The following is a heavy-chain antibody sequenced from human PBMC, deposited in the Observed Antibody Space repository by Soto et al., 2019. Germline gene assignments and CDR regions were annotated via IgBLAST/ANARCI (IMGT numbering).Heavy chain of an antibody. D-gene: IGHD6-13*01. CDR3: AHTATHKSSRWFFDF. V-gene: IGHV2-5*02. CDR1: GFSLSSSVGE. CDR2: IYWDDDK. Sequence: QITLKESGPMPFRPTQTLTLTCTFSGFSLSSSVGEVGWIRQPPRKTLEWLALIYWDDDKAYSPSQKNTRTKTTNNSKTQVIPTLTKMDPVDAGTYSCAHTATHKSSRWFFDFCGLGTLDTVSS. J-gene: IGHJ4*02.